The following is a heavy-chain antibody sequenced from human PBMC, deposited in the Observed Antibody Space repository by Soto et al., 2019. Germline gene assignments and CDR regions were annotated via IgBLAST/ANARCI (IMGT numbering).Heavy chain of an antibody. CDR3: ARIGVGATFGAFDI. J-gene: IGHJ3*02. V-gene: IGHV1-2*02. CDR2: INPNSGGT. D-gene: IGHD1-26*01. CDR1: GYTFTGYY. Sequence: ASVNVSCKASGYTFTGYYMHWVRQAPGQGLEWMGWINPNSGGTNYAQKFQGRVTMTRDTSISTAYMELSRLRSDDTAVYYCARIGVGATFGAFDIWGQGTMVTVSS.